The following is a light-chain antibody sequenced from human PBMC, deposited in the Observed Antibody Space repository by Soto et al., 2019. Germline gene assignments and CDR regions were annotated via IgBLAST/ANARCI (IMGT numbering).Light chain of an antibody. J-gene: IGKJ1*01. CDR2: WAS. V-gene: IGKV4-1*01. Sequence: IVMTQSPDSLAVSLVESSTINCKSSQIVLYSSNNNNYVAWYQQKPGQPPKLLIYWASTRASGVPDRFTGSEFGTDFTLTISSLQAEDVAVYYCQQYYSTPWSFGQGTKVDIK. CDR1: QIVLYSSNNNNY. CDR3: QQYYSTPWS.